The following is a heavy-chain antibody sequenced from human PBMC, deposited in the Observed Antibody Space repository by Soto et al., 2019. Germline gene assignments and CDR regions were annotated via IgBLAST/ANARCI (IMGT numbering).Heavy chain of an antibody. CDR2: IYPGDSDT. Sequence: GESLKICCKGSGYGFSSYWIRWVRQMPVRCLEWSGMIYPGDSDTRYSPSFQGQVTISADKSISTAYLQWSSLKASDTAMYYCARHAEPGYCTNGVCYPNYYYGMDVWGQGTTVTVSS. CDR1: GYGFSSYW. V-gene: IGHV5-51*01. CDR3: ARHAEPGYCTNGVCYPNYYYGMDV. J-gene: IGHJ6*02. D-gene: IGHD2-8*01.